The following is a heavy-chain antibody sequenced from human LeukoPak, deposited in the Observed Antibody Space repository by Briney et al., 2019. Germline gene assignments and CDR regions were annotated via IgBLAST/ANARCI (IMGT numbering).Heavy chain of an antibody. J-gene: IGHJ4*02. D-gene: IGHD4/OR15-4a*01. Sequence: PGGSLRLSCAASGFTFSTYGMSWVRQAPGKGLEWVSGISSSGGSTSYADSVKGRFTVSRDNSNNTVYMQMNSLRAEDTAVYYCARRAGAYSHPYDYWGQGTMVTVSS. CDR2: ISSSGGST. CDR3: ARRAGAYSHPYDY. CDR1: GFTFSTYG. V-gene: IGHV3-23*01.